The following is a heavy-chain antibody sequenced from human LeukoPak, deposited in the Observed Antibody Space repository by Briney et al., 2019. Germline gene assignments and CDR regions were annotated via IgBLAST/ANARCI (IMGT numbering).Heavy chain of an antibody. CDR3: ARWHYYGSGSYYSFDY. Sequence: SETLSLTCTVSGGSISSYYWSWIRQPPGKGLEWIGYIYYSGSTNYNPSLKSRVTISVDTSKNQFSLKLSSVSAADTAVYYCARWHYYGSGSYYSFDYWGQGTLVTVSS. J-gene: IGHJ4*02. CDR1: GGSISSYY. CDR2: IYYSGST. D-gene: IGHD3-10*01. V-gene: IGHV4-59*01.